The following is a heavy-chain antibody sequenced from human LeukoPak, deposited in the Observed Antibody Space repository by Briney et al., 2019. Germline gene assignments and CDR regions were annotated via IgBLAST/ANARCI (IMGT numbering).Heavy chain of an antibody. Sequence: GASVKVSCKASGGTFSSYGISWVRQAPGQGLEWMGRIIPILGIANYAQKFQGRVTITADKSTSTAYMELSSLRSDDMAVYYCARVRVDTAMVLGYWGQGTLVTVSS. CDR1: GGTFSSYG. V-gene: IGHV1-69*04. J-gene: IGHJ4*02. CDR2: IIPILGIA. D-gene: IGHD5-18*01. CDR3: ARVRVDTAMVLGY.